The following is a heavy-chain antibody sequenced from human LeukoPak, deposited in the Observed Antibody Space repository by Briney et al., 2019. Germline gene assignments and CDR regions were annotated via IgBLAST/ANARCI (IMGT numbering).Heavy chain of an antibody. D-gene: IGHD3-3*01. V-gene: IGHV3-23*01. CDR2: ITANGDRT. J-gene: IGHJ4*02. CDR3: ATFGVIVRNNYFDY. CDR1: GFTFRSFA. Sequence: PGGSLRLSCVGSGFTFRSFAVTWVRQAPGKGLDWVSSITANGDRTYYTDSVKGRFTISRDNSKNTLYLQMSNLRAEDTAIYYCATFGVIVRNNYFDYWGQGVPVTVSS.